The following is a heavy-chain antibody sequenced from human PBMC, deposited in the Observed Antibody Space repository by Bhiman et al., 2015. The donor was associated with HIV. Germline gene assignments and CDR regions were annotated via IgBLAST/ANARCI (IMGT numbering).Heavy chain of an antibody. V-gene: IGHV3-30*02. Sequence: QVQLVESGGGVVQPGGSLRLSCAASGFTFSTYGMHWVRQASGKGLEWVAFIRSDGTNRYYADSVKGRFTISRDNSYNTLYLQMNSLRAEDTALYYCANGHNFWSGFDYWGQGTLVTVSS. CDR1: GFTFSTYG. CDR2: IRSDGTNR. D-gene: IGHD3-3*01. CDR3: ANGHNFWSGFDY. J-gene: IGHJ4*02.